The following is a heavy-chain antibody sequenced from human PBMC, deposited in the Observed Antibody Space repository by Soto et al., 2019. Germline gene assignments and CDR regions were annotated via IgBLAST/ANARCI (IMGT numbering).Heavy chain of an antibody. CDR3: AKDYYYDSSGYSYY. Sequence: PGGSLRLSCAASGFTFSSYAMSWVRQAPGKGLEWVSAISGSGGSTYYADSVKGRFTISRDNSKNTLYLQMNSLRAEDTAVYYCAKDYYYDSSGYSYYWGQGTLVTVSS. CDR2: ISGSGGST. J-gene: IGHJ4*02. V-gene: IGHV3-23*01. D-gene: IGHD3-22*01. CDR1: GFTFSSYA.